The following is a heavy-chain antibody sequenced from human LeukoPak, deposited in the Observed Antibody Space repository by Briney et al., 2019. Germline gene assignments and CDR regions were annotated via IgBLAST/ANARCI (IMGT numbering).Heavy chain of an antibody. V-gene: IGHV4-30-4*01. Sequence: SETLSLTCTVSGGSISSGDYYWSWIRQPPGKGLEWIGYIYYSGSTYYNPSLKSRVTISVDTSKNQFSLKLSSVTAADTAVYYCARDRGIAAAIDYWGQGTLVTVSS. CDR1: GGSISSGDYY. J-gene: IGHJ4*02. CDR3: ARDRGIAAAIDY. D-gene: IGHD6-13*01. CDR2: IYYSGST.